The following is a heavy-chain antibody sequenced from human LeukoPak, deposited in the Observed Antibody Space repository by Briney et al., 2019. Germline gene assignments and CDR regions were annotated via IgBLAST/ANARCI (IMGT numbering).Heavy chain of an antibody. D-gene: IGHD6-13*01. CDR3: ARAQTLAAPFLDP. CDR2: ISAYNGNT. J-gene: IGHJ5*02. Sequence: ASVKVTCKASGYTFTSYYIHWVRQAPGQGLEWMGWISAYNGNTNYAQKLQGRVTMTTDTSTSTAYMELRSLRSDDTAVYYCARAQTLAAPFLDPWGQGTLVTVSS. V-gene: IGHV1-18*04. CDR1: GYTFTSYY.